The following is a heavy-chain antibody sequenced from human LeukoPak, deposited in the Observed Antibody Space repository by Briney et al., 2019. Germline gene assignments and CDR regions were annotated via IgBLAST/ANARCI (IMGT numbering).Heavy chain of an antibody. V-gene: IGHV3-23*01. CDR2: ISGSGGST. J-gene: IGHJ4*02. CDR1: GFTFSSYA. Sequence: PGGSLRLSCAASGFTFSSYAMSWVRQAPGKGLEWVSAISGSGGSTYYADSVKGRFTISRDNSKNTLYLQMNSLRVEDTAVYYCAKDFAGLRGYSYGYHDYWGQGTLVTVSS. D-gene: IGHD5-18*01. CDR3: AKDFAGLRGYSYGYHDY.